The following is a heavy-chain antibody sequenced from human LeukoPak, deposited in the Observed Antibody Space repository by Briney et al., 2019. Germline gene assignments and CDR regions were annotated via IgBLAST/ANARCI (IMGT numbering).Heavy chain of an antibody. CDR1: GFTFSSYS. V-gene: IGHV3-48*01. D-gene: IGHD4-17*01. CDR2: ITFSSSII. J-gene: IGHJ4*02. CDR3: ARDRLHYGEYEKTFDY. Sequence: QPGGSLRLPCAASGFTFSSYSMNWVRQAPGKGLEWVSYITFSSSIIYYADSVKGRFTISRDNAKNSLYLQMNSLRAEDTAVYYCARDRLHYGEYEKTFDYWGQGTLVSVSS.